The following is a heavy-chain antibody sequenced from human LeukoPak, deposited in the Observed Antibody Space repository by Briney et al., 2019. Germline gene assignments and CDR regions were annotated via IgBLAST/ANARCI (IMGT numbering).Heavy chain of an antibody. D-gene: IGHD6-13*01. Sequence: PSETLSLTCTVSGGSISSSSYYWGWIRQPPGKGLEWIGSIYYSGSTYYNPSLKSRVTISVDTSKNQFSLKLSSVTAADTAVYYCARQGIAAAGTFSGWFDPWGQGTLVTVSS. V-gene: IGHV4-39*01. CDR3: ARQGIAAAGTFSGWFDP. CDR2: IYYSGST. J-gene: IGHJ5*02. CDR1: GGSISSSSYY.